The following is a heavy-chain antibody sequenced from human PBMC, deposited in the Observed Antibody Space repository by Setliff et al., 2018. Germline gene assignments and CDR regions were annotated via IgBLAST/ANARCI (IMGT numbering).Heavy chain of an antibody. V-gene: IGHV3-74*01. CDR2: INSDGSST. CDR1: GFTFSSYW. Sequence: GGSLRLSCAASGFTFSSYWMHWVRQAPGKGLVWVSRINSDGSSTSYADSVEGRFTISRDNAKNTLYLQMNSLRAEDTAVYYCARVSSSSWIRNYYYYYYGMDVWGQGTTVTVSS. D-gene: IGHD6-13*01. J-gene: IGHJ6*02. CDR3: ARVSSSSWIRNYYYYYYGMDV.